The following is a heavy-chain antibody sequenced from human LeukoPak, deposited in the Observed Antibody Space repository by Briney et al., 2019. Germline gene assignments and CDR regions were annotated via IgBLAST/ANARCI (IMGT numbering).Heavy chain of an antibody. CDR1: GGTFSSYA. J-gene: IGHJ4*02. CDR2: IIPILGIA. V-gene: IGHV1-69*04. CDR3: ASFGGAVITSDY. Sequence: SVKVSCKASGGTFSSYAISWVRQAPGQGLEWMGRIIPILGIANYAQKFQGRVTITADKSTSTAYMELSSLRSEDTAVYYCASFGGAVITSDYWGQGTLVTVSS. D-gene: IGHD3-22*01.